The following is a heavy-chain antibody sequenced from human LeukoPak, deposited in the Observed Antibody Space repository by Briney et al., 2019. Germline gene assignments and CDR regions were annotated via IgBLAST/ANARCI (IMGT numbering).Heavy chain of an antibody. V-gene: IGHV4-39*01. CDR1: FGSISSRSYH. CDR2: IYYSGST. J-gene: IGHJ5*02. Sequence: SETLSLTCTVSFGSISSRSYHWGWIRQPPGKGLEWIGSIYYSGSTYYNPSLKSRVTISVDTSKNQFSLKLSSVTAADTAVYYCARQDSAIVYNWFDPWGQGTLVTVSS. CDR3: ARQDSAIVYNWFDP. D-gene: IGHD2-2*02.